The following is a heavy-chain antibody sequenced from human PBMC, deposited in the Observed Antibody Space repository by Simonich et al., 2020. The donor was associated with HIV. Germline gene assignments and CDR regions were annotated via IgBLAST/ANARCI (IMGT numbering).Heavy chain of an antibody. CDR1: GGSFSGYY. J-gene: IGHJ4*02. V-gene: IGHV4-34*01. CDR2: INHSGST. Sequence: QVQLQQWGAGLLKPSETLSITCAVYGGSFSGYYWSWILQRPGKGLEWIGEINHSGSTNYKPSLKSRVTISVDTSKNQFSLKLSSVTAADTAVYYCARRHPTTVTTPYFDYWGQGTLVTVSS. D-gene: IGHD4-17*01. CDR3: ARRHPTTVTTPYFDY.